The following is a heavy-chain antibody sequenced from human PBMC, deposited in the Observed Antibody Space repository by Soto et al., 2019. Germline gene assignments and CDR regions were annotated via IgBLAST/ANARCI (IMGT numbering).Heavy chain of an antibody. D-gene: IGHD2-15*01. J-gene: IGHJ5*01. CDR1: GDSISTVDYF. V-gene: IGHV4-30-4*01. CDR2: IYKSTTT. CDR3: ARGRYCLTGRCFPNWFDS. Sequence: PSETLSLTCSVSGDSISTVDYFWAWIRQPPGQALEYIGYIYKSTTTYYNPSFESRVAISLDTSKSRFSLTVTSETAADTAVYFCARGRYCLTGRCFPNWFDSWGQGTLVTVSS.